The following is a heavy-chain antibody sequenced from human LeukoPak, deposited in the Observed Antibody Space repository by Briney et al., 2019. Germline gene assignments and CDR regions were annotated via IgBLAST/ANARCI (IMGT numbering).Heavy chain of an antibody. J-gene: IGHJ5*02. CDR2: INHSGST. V-gene: IGHV4-34*01. CDR1: GGSFSGYY. Sequence: PSETLSLTCAVYGGSFSGYYWSWIRQPPGKGLEWIGEINHSGSTNYNPSFKSRVTISVDTSKNQFSLKLSSVTAADTAVYYCARVGYCSSTSCYQRGNWFDPWGQGTLVTVSS. D-gene: IGHD2-2*03. CDR3: ARVGYCSSTSCYQRGNWFDP.